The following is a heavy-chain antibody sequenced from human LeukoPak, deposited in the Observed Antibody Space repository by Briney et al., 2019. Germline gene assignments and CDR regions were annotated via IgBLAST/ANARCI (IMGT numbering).Heavy chain of an antibody. D-gene: IGHD3-10*01. J-gene: IGHJ4*02. CDR3: ARTLSYYYGSGSYYV. CDR1: GYTFTGYY. Sequence: ASVKVSCKASGYTFTGYYVHWVRQAPGQGLEWMGWINPNSGGTNYAQKFQGRVTMTRDTSISTAYMELSRLRSDDTAVYYCARTLSYYYGSGSYYVWGQGTLVTVSS. CDR2: INPNSGGT. V-gene: IGHV1-2*02.